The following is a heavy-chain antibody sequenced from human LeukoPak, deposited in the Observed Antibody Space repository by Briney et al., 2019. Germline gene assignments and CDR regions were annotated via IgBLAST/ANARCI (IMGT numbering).Heavy chain of an antibody. V-gene: IGHV3-23*01. CDR2: ISGSGGST. Sequence: GGSLRLSCAASGFTFSSYAMSWVRQAPGKGLEWVSAISGSGGSTYYADSVKGRFTISRDNSKNTLFLQMNTLRAEDTAVYYCAKSRGSGSNMARGVNFDYWGQGTLVTVSS. D-gene: IGHD3-10*01. J-gene: IGHJ4*02. CDR3: AKSRGSGSNMARGVNFDY. CDR1: GFTFSSYA.